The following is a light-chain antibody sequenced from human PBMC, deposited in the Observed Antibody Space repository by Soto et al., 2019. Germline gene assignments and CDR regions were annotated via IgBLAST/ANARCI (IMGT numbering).Light chain of an antibody. CDR1: QSVSNNY. CDR2: GAS. J-gene: IGKJ1*01. V-gene: IGKV3-20*01. CDR3: QQYGSSGT. Sequence: EIVLTQSPGTLSLSPGERSTLSFRASQSVSNNYLAWYQQKPGQAPRLLIYGASNRATGIPDRFSGSGSGTDFTLTISRLEPEDFAVYYCQQYGSSGTCGQGTKVDIK.